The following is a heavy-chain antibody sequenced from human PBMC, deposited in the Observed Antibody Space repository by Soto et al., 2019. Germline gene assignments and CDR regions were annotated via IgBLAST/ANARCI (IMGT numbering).Heavy chain of an antibody. CDR2: ISYDGRNK. J-gene: IGHJ6*02. V-gene: IGHV3-30*04. Sequence: HGGSQRKSLASSEFTFRSYAMHWVRQAPGKGLEWVAVISYDGRNKYYADSVKGRFTSSRDNSKNTLYLQMNSLRAEDTAVYYCARAGFPMPTKSHYYYYYGMDVWGQGTTVTVSS. CDR1: EFTFRSYA. D-gene: IGHD2-2*01. CDR3: ARAGFPMPTKSHYYYYYGMDV.